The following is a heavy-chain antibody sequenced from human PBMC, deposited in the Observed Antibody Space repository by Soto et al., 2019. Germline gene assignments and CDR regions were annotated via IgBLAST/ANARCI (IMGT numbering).Heavy chain of an antibody. J-gene: IGHJ5*02. CDR2: IIPIFGTA. Sequence: ASVKVSCKASGGTFSSYAISWVRQAPGQGLEWMGGIIPIFGTANYAQKFQGRVTITADESTSTAYMELSSLRSEDTAVYYCARDIQGIPNWFDPWGQGTLVTVSS. CDR3: ARDIQGIPNWFDP. D-gene: IGHD5-18*01. CDR1: GGTFSSYA. V-gene: IGHV1-69*13.